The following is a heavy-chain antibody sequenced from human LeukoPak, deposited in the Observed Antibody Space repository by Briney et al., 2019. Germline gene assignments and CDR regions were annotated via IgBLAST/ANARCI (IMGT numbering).Heavy chain of an antibody. J-gene: IGHJ2*01. CDR2: IYYNGIT. CDR3: ASWSPYGDRHWYFDL. D-gene: IGHD4-17*01. CDR1: GASITSSNYY. Sequence: PSETLSLTCTVSGASITSSNYYWLWLRQPPGKGLEWIGSIYYNGITYYSLSLKSRVTISVDTSKSQCSLRLSSVTAADTAVYYCASWSPYGDRHWYFDLWGRGTLVTVSS. V-gene: IGHV4-39*07.